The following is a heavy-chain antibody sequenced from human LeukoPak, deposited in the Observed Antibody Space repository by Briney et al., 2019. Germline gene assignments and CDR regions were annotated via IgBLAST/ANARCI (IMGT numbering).Heavy chain of an antibody. J-gene: IGHJ5*02. CDR1: GYGFTDVY. D-gene: IGHD1-1*01. V-gene: IGHV1-2*02. Sequence: ASATVSCKASGYGFTDVYFNWVRQAPGQGLEWMGWVNPHSGATNYAQRFQGRISMDASFDTAYIELSRLTSDDTAVYYCATSSTVTHTRDPWGQGTLVTVSS. CDR3: ATSSTVTHTRDP. CDR2: VNPHSGAT.